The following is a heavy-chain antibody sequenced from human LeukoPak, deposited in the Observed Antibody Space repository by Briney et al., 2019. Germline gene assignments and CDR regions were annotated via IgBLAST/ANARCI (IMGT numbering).Heavy chain of an antibody. CDR2: ISWDGGST. J-gene: IGHJ4*02. V-gene: IGHV3-43D*03. D-gene: IGHD6-19*01. Sequence: GGSLRLPCAASGFTFDDYAMHWVRQAPGKGLEWVSLISWDGGSTYYADSVKGRFTISRDYAKNSVYLQMNSLRVEDTAVYYCTRYDNSGWYKGIDYWGQGTLVTVSS. CDR1: GFTFDDYA. CDR3: TRYDNSGWYKGIDY.